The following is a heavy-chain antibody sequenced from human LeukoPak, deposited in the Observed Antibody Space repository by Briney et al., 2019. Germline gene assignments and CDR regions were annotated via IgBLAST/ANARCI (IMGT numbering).Heavy chain of an antibody. CDR2: IRYDGSNK. J-gene: IGHJ4*02. CDR1: GFTFSSYG. CDR3: AKDSRIAAAGTIGHSYYFDY. D-gene: IGHD6-13*01. V-gene: IGHV3-30*02. Sequence: GGSLRLSCAASGFTFSSYGMHWVRQAPGKGLEWVAFIRYDGSNKYYADSVKGRFTISRDNSKNTLYLQMNSPRAEDTAVYYCAKDSRIAAAGTIGHSYYFDYWGQGTLVTVSS.